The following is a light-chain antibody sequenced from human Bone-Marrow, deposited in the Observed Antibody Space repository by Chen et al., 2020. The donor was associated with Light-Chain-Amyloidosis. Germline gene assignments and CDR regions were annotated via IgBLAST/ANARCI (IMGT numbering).Light chain of an antibody. Sequence: ESVLTQSPGTQSVSPGERVTLSCRASQSISSSFLAWYQQKPGQAPRLLIFGATSRATGIPDRFSGSGSGTDFTLTINRLEPEDCAVYYCQQYGSSITFGQGTRLDIK. CDR3: QQYGSSIT. J-gene: IGKJ5*01. V-gene: IGKV3-20*01. CDR2: GAT. CDR1: QSISSSF.